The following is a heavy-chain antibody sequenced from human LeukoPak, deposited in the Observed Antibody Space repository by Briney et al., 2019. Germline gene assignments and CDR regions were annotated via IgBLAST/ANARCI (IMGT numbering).Heavy chain of an antibody. J-gene: IGHJ4*02. V-gene: IGHV4-30-4*01. CDR3: ARDDSSGYYYD. CDR1: GGSISSGDYY. Sequence: SETLSLTCTVSGGSISSGDYYWSWTRQPPGKGLEWIGYIYYSGSTYYNPSLKSRVTISVDTSKNQFSLKLSSVTAADTAVYYCARDDSSGYYYDWGQGTLVTVSS. D-gene: IGHD3-22*01. CDR2: IYYSGST.